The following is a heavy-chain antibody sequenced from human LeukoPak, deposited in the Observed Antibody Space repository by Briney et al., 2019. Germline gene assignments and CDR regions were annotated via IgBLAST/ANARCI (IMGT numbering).Heavy chain of an antibody. V-gene: IGHV3-48*02. Sequence: TGGSLRLSCAPSGFTFNTYSMNWVRQAPGKGLEWVSYISSGSSTIHYADSVKGRFTISRDNAKNSLYLQMNSLRDEDTGVYYCARASTTTVYGMDVWGQGTTVTVSS. D-gene: IGHD4-17*01. CDR1: GFTFNTYS. J-gene: IGHJ6*02. CDR2: ISSGSSTI. CDR3: ARASTTTVYGMDV.